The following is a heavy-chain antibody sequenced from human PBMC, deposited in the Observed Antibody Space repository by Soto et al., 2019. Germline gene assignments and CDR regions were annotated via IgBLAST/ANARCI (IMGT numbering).Heavy chain of an antibody. J-gene: IGHJ4*02. Sequence: GGSLRLSCAASGFIFSSDAMHWVRQAPGKGLEWVAVISYHGNDKYYADSVKGRFTISRDNSKNTLYLQMNSLRAEDTAVYFCARSKYYYDTSDYLDYWGQGTLVTVSS. D-gene: IGHD3-22*01. V-gene: IGHV3-30-3*01. CDR2: ISYHGNDK. CDR3: ARSKYYYDTSDYLDY. CDR1: GFIFSSDA.